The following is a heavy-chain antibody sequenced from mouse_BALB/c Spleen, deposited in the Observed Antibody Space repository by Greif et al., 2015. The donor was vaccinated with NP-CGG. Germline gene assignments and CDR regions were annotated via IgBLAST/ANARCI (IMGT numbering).Heavy chain of an antibody. CDR1: GYTFTSYW. CDR3: TRSEGNYYFDY. J-gene: IGHJ2*01. Sequence: QVQLKHSGAELVRPGASVKLSCKASGYTFTSYWINWVKQRPGQGLEWIGNIYPSDSYTNYNQKFKDKATLTVDKSSSTAYMQLSSPTSEDSAVYYCTRSEGNYYFDYWGQGTTLTVSS. V-gene: IGHV1-69*02. D-gene: IGHD2-1*01. CDR2: IYPSDSYT.